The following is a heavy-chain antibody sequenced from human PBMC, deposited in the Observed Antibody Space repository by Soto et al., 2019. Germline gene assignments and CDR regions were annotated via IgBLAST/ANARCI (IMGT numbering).Heavy chain of an antibody. CDR3: ARVSREGYYDSSGYLDY. CDR1: GGSISSYY. CDR2: IYYSGST. D-gene: IGHD3-22*01. Sequence: QVQLQESGPGLVKPSETLSLTCTVSGGSISSYYWSWIRQPPGKGLEWIGYIYYSGSTNYNPSLKSRVTISVDTSKNQFSLKLSSVTAADTAVYYCARVSREGYYDSSGYLDYWGQGTLVTVSS. V-gene: IGHV4-59*01. J-gene: IGHJ4*02.